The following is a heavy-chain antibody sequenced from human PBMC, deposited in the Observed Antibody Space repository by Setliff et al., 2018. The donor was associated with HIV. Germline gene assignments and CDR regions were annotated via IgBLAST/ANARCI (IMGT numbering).Heavy chain of an antibody. D-gene: IGHD3-10*01. CDR2: IYHTGIT. CDR3: ARVLFGQSGSYKNYYFDY. J-gene: IGHJ4*02. Sequence: SETLSLTCTVSGGSITRTPYYWGWIRQPPGKGLEWIGSIYHTGITYDNPSLKSRVTISVDTSKNQISLRLSSVTAADTATYYCARVLFGQSGSYKNYYFDYWGQGTLVTVSS. CDR1: GGSITRTPYY. V-gene: IGHV4-39*01.